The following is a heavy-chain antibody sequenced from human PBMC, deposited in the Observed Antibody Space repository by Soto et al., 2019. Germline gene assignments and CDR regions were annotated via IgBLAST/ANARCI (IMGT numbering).Heavy chain of an antibody. V-gene: IGHV3-73*01. CDR1: GFTLSGAA. CDR3: TKKMSPLMDV. J-gene: IGHJ6*03. CDR2: IRTKANNYAT. Sequence: GGSLRLSCAVSGFTLSGAAMHWVRQASGKGLEWVGRIRTKANNYATAYAASVKGRFTISRDDSQNTAYLQMDSLKTEDTAVYYCTKKMSPLMDVWGKGTKVTVSS.